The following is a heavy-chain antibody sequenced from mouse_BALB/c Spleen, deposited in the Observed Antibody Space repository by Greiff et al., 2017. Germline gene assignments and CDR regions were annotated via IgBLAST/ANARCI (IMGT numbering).Heavy chain of an antibody. CDR1: GFAFSSYD. D-gene: IGHD2-1*01. CDR3: ARQFGNYGYFDV. V-gene: IGHV5-12-1*01. Sequence: EVQLVESGGGLVKPGGSLKLSCAASGFAFSSYDMSWVRQTPEKRLEWVAYISSGGGSTYYPDTVKGRFTISRDNAKNTLYLQMSSLKSEDTAMYYCARQFGNYGYFDVWGAGTTVTVSS. J-gene: IGHJ1*01. CDR2: ISSGGGST.